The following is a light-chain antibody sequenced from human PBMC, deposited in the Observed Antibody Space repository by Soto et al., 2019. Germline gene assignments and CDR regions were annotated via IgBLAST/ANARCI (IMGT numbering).Light chain of an antibody. CDR2: DNN. Sequence: QSVLTQPPSVSAAPGQKVTISCSGSSSNIGNNYVSWYQHLPGTAPKLLIYDNNERPSGIPDRSSGSKSGTSATLGITGLQTGDEADYYCGTWDTSLSAVVFGGGTKLTVL. V-gene: IGLV1-51*01. J-gene: IGLJ2*01. CDR3: GTWDTSLSAVV. CDR1: SSNIGNNY.